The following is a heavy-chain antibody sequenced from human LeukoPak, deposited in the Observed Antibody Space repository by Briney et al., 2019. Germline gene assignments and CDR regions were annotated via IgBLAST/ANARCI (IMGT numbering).Heavy chain of an antibody. D-gene: IGHD3-16*01. CDR2: ISSDGRST. Sequence: PGGSLRLSCAASGFTFSDNWMHWVRQAPEKGLVWVSVISSDGRSTIYADSVKGRFTISRDNAKNTLYLQMDSLRAEDTAVYFCASQLGGNVYWGQGTLVTVSS. CDR3: ASQLGGNVY. CDR1: GFTFSDNW. V-gene: IGHV3-74*01. J-gene: IGHJ4*02.